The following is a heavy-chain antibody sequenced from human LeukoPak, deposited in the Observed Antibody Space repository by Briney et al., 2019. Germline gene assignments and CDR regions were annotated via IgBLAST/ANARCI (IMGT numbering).Heavy chain of an antibody. CDR2: IKQDGSEK. CDR1: GFTFSSYW. D-gene: IGHD6-19*01. J-gene: IGHJ4*02. Sequence: GGSLRLSCAASGFTFSSYWMSWVRQAPGKGLEWVANIKQDGSEKYYVDSVTGRFTISRDNAKNSLYLQMNSLRAEDTAVYYCARGSSGCRSSGWYGYWGQGTLVTVSS. V-gene: IGHV3-7*01. CDR3: ARGSSGCRSSGWYGY.